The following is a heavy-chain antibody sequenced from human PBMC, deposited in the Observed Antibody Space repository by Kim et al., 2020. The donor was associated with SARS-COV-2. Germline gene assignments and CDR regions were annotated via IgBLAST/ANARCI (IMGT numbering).Heavy chain of an antibody. D-gene: IGHD6-6*01. J-gene: IGHJ4*02. V-gene: IGHV3-23*01. CDR3: AKGSSSSRPYYFEY. CDR2: ITPSGGDT. CDR1: GFTFNNYA. Sequence: GGSLRLSCAASGFTFNNYAMAWVRQVPGKGLEWVSAITPSGGDTYHADSVVGRLTISRDNSKNTLFMQMNSLRAEDTAVYYCAKGSSSSRPYYFEYWGQGTLVTVSS.